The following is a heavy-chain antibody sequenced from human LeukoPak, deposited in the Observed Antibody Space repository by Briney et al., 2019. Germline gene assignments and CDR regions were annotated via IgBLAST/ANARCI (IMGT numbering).Heavy chain of an antibody. CDR3: ARIHYYDTSGYYIDV. Sequence: PSETLSLTCTVSGGSISNYSWSWIRQPPGKGLEWIGYISYSGSTNYNPSLKSRVTISVDTSKNQFSLKLSSETAADTAVYYCARIHYYDTSGYYIDVWGQGTMVTVSS. V-gene: IGHV4-59*08. CDR2: ISYSGST. J-gene: IGHJ3*01. D-gene: IGHD3-22*01. CDR1: GGSISNYS.